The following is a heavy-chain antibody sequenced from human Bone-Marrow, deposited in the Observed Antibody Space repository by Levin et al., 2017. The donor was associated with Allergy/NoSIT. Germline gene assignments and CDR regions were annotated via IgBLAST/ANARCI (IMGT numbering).Heavy chain of an antibody. CDR2: MSGSGTYT. Sequence: GGSLRLSCAASGFTFSSYAMSWVRQAPGKGLEWVSAMSGSGTYTYDADSVKGRFTISRDNSKNTLYLQMHSLRAEDTALYYCAKGDDSGYYVDYWGQGTLVTVSS. J-gene: IGHJ4*02. CDR1: GFTFSSYA. D-gene: IGHD3-22*01. V-gene: IGHV3-23*01. CDR3: AKGDDSGYYVDY.